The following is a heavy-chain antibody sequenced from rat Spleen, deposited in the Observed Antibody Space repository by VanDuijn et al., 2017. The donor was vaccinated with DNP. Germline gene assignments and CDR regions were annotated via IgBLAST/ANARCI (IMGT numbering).Heavy chain of an antibody. J-gene: IGHJ2*01. D-gene: IGHD1-10*01. Sequence: QVQLKESGPGLVQPSETLSLTCTVSGCSVTGSSVSWVRQPAGKGPEWMGRLWYDGDTAYNSALKSRLSISRDTAKNQVFLKMNSLQTNDTGIYYCTRNPYNNHYYFDYWGQGVMVSVSS. CDR3: TRNPYNNHYYFDY. CDR2: LWYDGDT. V-gene: IGHV2-63*01. CDR1: GCSVTGSS.